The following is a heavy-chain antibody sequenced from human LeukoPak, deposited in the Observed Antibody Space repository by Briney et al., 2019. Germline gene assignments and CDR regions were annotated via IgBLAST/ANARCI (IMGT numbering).Heavy chain of an antibody. J-gene: IGHJ4*02. V-gene: IGHV3-48*01. CDR3: ARVWGSYQSDY. CDR1: GLTFSTNS. Sequence: GGSLRLSCAAAGLTFSTNSMNWVRQAPGKGLEWVSYIGPSTGTYYADSVKGRFTISRDNVENSLYLQMNSLRVEDTAVYYCARVWGSYQSDYWGQGTLVTVSS. D-gene: IGHD3-16*02. CDR2: IGPSTGT.